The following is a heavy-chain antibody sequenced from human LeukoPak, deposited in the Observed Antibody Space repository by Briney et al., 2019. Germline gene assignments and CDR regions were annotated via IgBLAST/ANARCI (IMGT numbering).Heavy chain of an antibody. CDR2: MNPNSGNT. J-gene: IGHJ4*02. D-gene: IGHD6-6*01. V-gene: IGHV1-8*01. CDR3: ARGSSSSSSFDY. CDR1: GYTFTSYD. Sequence: GSVKVSCKASGYTFTSYDINWVRQATGQGLEWMGWMNPNSGNTGYAQKFQGRVTMTRNTSISTAYMELSSLRSEDTAVYYCARGSSSSSSFDYWGQGTLVTVSS.